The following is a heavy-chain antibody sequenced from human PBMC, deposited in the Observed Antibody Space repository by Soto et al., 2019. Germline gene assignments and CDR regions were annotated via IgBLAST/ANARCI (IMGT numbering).Heavy chain of an antibody. CDR2: ISGSGGST. CDR3: AKAGEPRILYYGMDV. Sequence: QLGGSLRRSCAASGFTFSSYAMSWVRQAPGKGLEWVSAISGSGGSTYYADSVKGRFTISRDNSKNTLYLQMNSLRAEDTAVYYCAKAGEPRILYYGMDVWGQGTTVTVSS. D-gene: IGHD2-15*01. J-gene: IGHJ6*02. V-gene: IGHV3-23*01. CDR1: GFTFSSYA.